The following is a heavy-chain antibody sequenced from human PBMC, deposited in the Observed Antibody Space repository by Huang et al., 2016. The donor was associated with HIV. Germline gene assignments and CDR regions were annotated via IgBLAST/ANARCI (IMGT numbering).Heavy chain of an antibody. CDR2: INTNTGNP. V-gene: IGHV7-4-1*02. D-gene: IGHD6-13*01. CDR1: GYTFTSYA. CDR3: ARGLYSSSWAPFDY. J-gene: IGHJ4*02. Sequence: QVQLVQSGSELKKPGASVKVSCKASGYTFTSYAMNWARQAPGQGLGWMRWINTNTGNPTEAQGFTGRFVFSLDTSVSTAYLQISSLKAEDTAVYYCARGLYSSSWAPFDYWGQGTLVTVSS.